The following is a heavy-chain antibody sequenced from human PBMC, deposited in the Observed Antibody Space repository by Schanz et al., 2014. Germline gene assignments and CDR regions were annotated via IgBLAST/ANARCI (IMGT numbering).Heavy chain of an antibody. D-gene: IGHD3-10*01. J-gene: IGHJ4*02. CDR3: ARGGAGSVLFFFDY. V-gene: IGHV3-9*01. CDR1: GFMFEDYD. CDR2: ISWNGGTK. Sequence: EEQLVESGGGLVQPGRSLRLSCAASGFMFEDYDMHWVRQAPGKGLEWVSGISWNGGTKDYADSVKGRFTISRDNAKNSLYLQMNSLRAEDTAVYFCARGGAGSVLFFFDYWGQGTLVTVSS.